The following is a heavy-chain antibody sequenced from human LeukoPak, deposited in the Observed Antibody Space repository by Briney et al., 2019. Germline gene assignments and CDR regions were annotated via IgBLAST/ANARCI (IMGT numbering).Heavy chain of an antibody. V-gene: IGHV4-30-4*01. CDR1: GGSISSGDYY. CDR3: ARDASNWFDP. J-gene: IGHJ5*02. CDR2: IYYSGST. Sequence: SETLSLTCTVSGGSISSGDYYWSWIRQPPGKGLEWIGHIYYSGSTYYNPSLKSRVTISVDTFKNQFSLKLSSVTAADTAVYYCARDASNWFDPWGQRTLATVSS.